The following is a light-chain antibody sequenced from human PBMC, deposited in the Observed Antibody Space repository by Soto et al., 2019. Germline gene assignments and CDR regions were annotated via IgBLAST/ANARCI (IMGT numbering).Light chain of an antibody. CDR2: GAF. J-gene: IGKJ1*01. CDR1: QSVSSN. CDR3: QQYNDWPLT. Sequence: EIVMTHSPVTLSVSPWERVTLSCRASQSVSSNLAWYQQKPGQAPSLLIYGAFTRATGIPARFSGTGSGTEFTLTISSLQPEDFALYYCQQYNDWPLTFGQGTKVDIK. V-gene: IGKV3-15*01.